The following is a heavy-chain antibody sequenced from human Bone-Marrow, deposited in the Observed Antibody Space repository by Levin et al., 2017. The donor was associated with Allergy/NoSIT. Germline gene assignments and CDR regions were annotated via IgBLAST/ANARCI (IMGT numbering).Heavy chain of an antibody. CDR1: GFTFSSYS. D-gene: IGHD3-3*01. CDR2: ISSSSSYI. CDR3: AGKFWSGYYFVRSYYYYGMDV. Sequence: PGGSLRLSCAASGFTFSSYSMNWVRQAPGKGLEWVSSISSSSSYIYYADSVKGRFTISRDNAKNSLYLQMNSLRAEDTAVYYCAGKFWSGYYFVRSYYYYGMDVWGQGTTVTVSS. V-gene: IGHV3-21*01. J-gene: IGHJ6*02.